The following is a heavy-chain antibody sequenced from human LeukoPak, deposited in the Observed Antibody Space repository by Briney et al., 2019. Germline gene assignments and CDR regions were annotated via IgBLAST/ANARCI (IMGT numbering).Heavy chain of an antibody. CDR1: GGSFSGYY. Sequence: SETLSLTCAVYGGSFSGYYWSWIRQPPGKGLEWIGEINHSGSTNYNPSLKSRVTISVDTSKNQFSLKLSSVTAADTAVYYCARGSGYLLSWGQGTLVTVSS. CDR2: INHSGST. J-gene: IGHJ5*02. D-gene: IGHD3-22*01. CDR3: ARGSGYLLS. V-gene: IGHV4-34*01.